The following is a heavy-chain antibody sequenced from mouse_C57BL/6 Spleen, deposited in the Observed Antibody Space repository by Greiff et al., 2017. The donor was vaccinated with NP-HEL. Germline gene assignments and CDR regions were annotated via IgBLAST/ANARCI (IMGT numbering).Heavy chain of an antibody. Sequence: QVQLKESGPGLVQPSQRLSITCTVSGFSFTSYGVHWVRQSPGKGLEWLGVIWRGGSTDYNAAFMSRLSITKDNSKSQVFFKMNSLQADDTAIYYCAQGGTLGYFDVWGTGTTVTVSS. J-gene: IGHJ1*03. CDR1: GFSFTSYG. V-gene: IGHV2-5*01. CDR3: AQGGTLGYFDV. D-gene: IGHD3-3*01. CDR2: IWRGGST.